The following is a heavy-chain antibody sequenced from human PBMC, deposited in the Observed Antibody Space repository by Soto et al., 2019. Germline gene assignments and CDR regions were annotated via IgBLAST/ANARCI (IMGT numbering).Heavy chain of an antibody. J-gene: IGHJ4*02. Sequence: LRVSCAASGFTFRSYPMHWVRQGPGKGLEWVAVISYDGSKKYYADSVKGRFTISRDNSMNTLYLQMNGLRGEDTAVYYCARLLRSTAVAGPLDYWGQGTLVTVSS. V-gene: IGHV3-30-3*01. CDR1: GFTFRSYP. CDR2: ISYDGSKK. D-gene: IGHD6-19*01. CDR3: ARLLRSTAVAGPLDY.